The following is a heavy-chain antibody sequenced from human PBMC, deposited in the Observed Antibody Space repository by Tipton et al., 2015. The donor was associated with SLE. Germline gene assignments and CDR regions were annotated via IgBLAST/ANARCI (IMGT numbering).Heavy chain of an antibody. J-gene: IGHJ4*02. Sequence: SLRLSCAASGFTFTTYRMNWVRQAPGKGLEWVSFISSSSTTIYYADSVRGRFTISRDNAKNSLYLQMNSLRAEDTAVYYCARGHTMIFYWGQGTLVTVSS. CDR2: ISSSSTTI. V-gene: IGHV3-48*01. CDR1: GFTFTTYR. CDR3: ARGHTMIFY. D-gene: IGHD3-22*01.